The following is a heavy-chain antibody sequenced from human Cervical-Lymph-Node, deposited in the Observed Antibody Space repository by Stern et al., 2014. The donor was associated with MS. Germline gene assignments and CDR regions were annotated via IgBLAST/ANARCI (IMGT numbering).Heavy chain of an antibody. V-gene: IGHV2-5*02. Sequence: ESGPTLGKPTQTVTLTCTSSGFSLMTSGVGVGWIRQPPGQALQWLAHLYMDDDESCSPSLKTRLTITKDTSKNQVVLTMADMNPGDTGTYYCAYSGFRVPAAPGSFAFWGQGTVVTVSS. CDR1: GFSLMTSGVG. D-gene: IGHD2-2*01. CDR2: LYMDDDE. J-gene: IGHJ5*01. CDR3: AYSGFRVPAAPGSFAF.